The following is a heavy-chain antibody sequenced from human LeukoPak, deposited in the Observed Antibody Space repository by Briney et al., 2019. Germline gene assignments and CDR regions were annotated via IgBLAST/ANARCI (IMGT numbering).Heavy chain of an antibody. J-gene: IGHJ5*02. D-gene: IGHD2-2*01. CDR2: ISSSSSYI. Sequence: SGGSLRLSCAASGFAFSSYSMNWVRQAPGKGLEWVSSISSSSSYIYYADSVKGRFTISRDNAKNSLYLQMNSLRAEDTAVYYSARDRDCSSTSCYRDWFDPWGQGTLVTVSS. CDR3: ARDRDCSSTSCYRDWFDP. V-gene: IGHV3-21*01. CDR1: GFAFSSYS.